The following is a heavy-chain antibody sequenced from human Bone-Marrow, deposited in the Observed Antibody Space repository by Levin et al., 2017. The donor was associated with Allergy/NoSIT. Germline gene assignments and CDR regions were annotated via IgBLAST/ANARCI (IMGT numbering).Heavy chain of an antibody. V-gene: IGHV3-7*04. CDR2: IKQDGSEK. J-gene: IGHJ4*02. CDR1: GFTFSSSW. Sequence: GESLRLSCAVSGFTFSSSWMSWVRQAPGKRLEWVAYIKQDGSEKYYVDSVKGRFTISRDNAKNSLYLQMDSLRGEDTAIYYCAKGGWYPDYWGQGTLVTVSS. D-gene: IGHD6-19*01. CDR3: AKGGWYPDY.